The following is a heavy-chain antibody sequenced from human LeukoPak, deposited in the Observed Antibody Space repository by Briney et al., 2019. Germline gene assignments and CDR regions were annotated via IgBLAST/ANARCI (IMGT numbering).Heavy chain of an antibody. J-gene: IGHJ4*02. Sequence: ASVKVSCKASGYTFTGYYMHWVRQAPGQGLEWMGWINPNSGGTNYAQKFQGRVTMTRDTSISTACMELSRLRSDDTAVYYCARDHRTTVNHFDYWGQGTLVTVSS. CDR3: ARDHRTTVNHFDY. D-gene: IGHD4-17*01. CDR1: GYTFTGYY. CDR2: INPNSGGT. V-gene: IGHV1-2*02.